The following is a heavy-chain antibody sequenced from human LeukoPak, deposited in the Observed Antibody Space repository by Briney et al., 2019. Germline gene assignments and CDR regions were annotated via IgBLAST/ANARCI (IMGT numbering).Heavy chain of an antibody. J-gene: IGHJ4*02. CDR2: IYTSGST. V-gene: IGHV4-4*09. CDR1: GGSISSYY. CDR3: ARHLREWPNFDY. Sequence: SETLSLTCTVSGGSISSYYWSWIRQPPGKGLEWIGYIYTSGSTNYNPSLKSRVTISVDTSKNQFSLKLSSVTAADTAVYYCARHLREWPNFDYWGQGTLVTVSS. D-gene: IGHD3-3*01.